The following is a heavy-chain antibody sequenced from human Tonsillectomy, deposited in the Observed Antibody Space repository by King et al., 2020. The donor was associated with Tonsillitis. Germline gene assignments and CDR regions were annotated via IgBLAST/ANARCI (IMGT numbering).Heavy chain of an antibody. D-gene: IGHD3-16*01. J-gene: IGHJ6*02. CDR3: AKSLFGAIAGAVPYSYSGMDV. V-gene: IGHV3-23*01. CDR2: ISGSGGST. Sequence: MSWVRQAQGKGLEWVSAISGSGGSTYYADSVKGRLTISRDNSKNTLYLPMNSLRAEDTAVYYCAKSLFGAIAGAVPYSYSGMDVWGQGSSVSVSS.